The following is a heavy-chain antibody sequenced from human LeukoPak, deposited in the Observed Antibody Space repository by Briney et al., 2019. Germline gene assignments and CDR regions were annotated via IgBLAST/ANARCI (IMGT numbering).Heavy chain of an antibody. D-gene: IGHD1-1*01. CDR3: TRDRGAYNLYDY. V-gene: IGHV3-49*04. CDR2: IRSKAYGEPA. Sequence: PGESLRLSCTASGFTFGDYARSWVRQAPGKGLEWVGFIRSKAYGEPADYAASVKGRFTISRDDSKAIAYLQMNSLKTEDTAVYHCTRDRGAYNLYDYWGQGTLVTVSS. J-gene: IGHJ4*02. CDR1: GFTFGDYA.